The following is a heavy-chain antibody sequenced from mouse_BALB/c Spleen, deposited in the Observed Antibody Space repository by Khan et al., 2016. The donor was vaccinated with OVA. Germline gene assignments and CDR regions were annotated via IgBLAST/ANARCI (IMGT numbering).Heavy chain of an antibody. J-gene: IGHJ4*01. CDR2: IWGGGGT. D-gene: IGHD2-14*01. Sequence: QVQLKESGPGLVAPSQSLSITCTVSGFSLSRYNIHWVRQPPGKGLEWLGMIWGGGGTDYNSTLKSRLSISKDNSKSQVFLKMTSLQTDDTDMYYCARAYYRYDGYYSMDYWGQGTSVTVSS. V-gene: IGHV2-6-4*01. CDR3: ARAYYRYDGYYSMDY. CDR1: GFSLSRYN.